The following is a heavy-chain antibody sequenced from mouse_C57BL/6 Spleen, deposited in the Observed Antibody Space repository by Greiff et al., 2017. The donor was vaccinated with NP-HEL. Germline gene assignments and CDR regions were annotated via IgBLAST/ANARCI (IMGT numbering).Heavy chain of an antibody. V-gene: IGHV1-64*01. D-gene: IGHD1-1*01. CDR3: ATGYYGSRDDWYFDV. CDR2: IHPNSGST. Sequence: VQLQQSGAELVKPGASVKLSCKASGYTFTSYWMHWVKQRPGQGLEWIGMIHPNSGSTNYNEKFKSKATLTVDKSSSTAYMQLSSLTSEDSAVYYCATGYYGSRDDWYFDVWGTGTTVTGSS. CDR1: GYTFTSYW. J-gene: IGHJ1*03.